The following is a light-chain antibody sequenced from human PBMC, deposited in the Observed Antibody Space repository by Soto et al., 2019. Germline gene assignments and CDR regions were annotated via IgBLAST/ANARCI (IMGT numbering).Light chain of an antibody. CDR1: QTVGIS. CDR2: DAS. CDR3: QQRTHWLFT. Sequence: EVFLTQSPASLSLSPGERATLSCRASQTVGISLAWYQHKQGRPPSLLIYDASNRATGIPAKFSGSGSGTDFHSPISSLEPEDFAVYYFQQRTHWLFTSAPGTKGDI. J-gene: IGKJ3*01. V-gene: IGKV3-11*01.